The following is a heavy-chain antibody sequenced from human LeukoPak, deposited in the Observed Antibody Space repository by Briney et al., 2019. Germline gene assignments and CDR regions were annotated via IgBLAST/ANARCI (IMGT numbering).Heavy chain of an antibody. Sequence: PGGSLRLSCAASGFTFSNYNMNWVRQAPGKGLEWVSSISSSSSYIYYADSLRGRFTISRDNAENSLYLQMISLRAEDTAVYYCARGRDGSQSPIGDWGQGTLVTVSS. V-gene: IGHV3-21*01. J-gene: IGHJ4*02. CDR3: ARGRDGSQSPIGD. D-gene: IGHD5-24*01. CDR1: GFTFSNYN. CDR2: ISSSSSYI.